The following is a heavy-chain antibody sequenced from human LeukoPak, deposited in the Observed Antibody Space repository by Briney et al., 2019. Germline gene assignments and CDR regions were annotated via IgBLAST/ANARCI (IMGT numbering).Heavy chain of an antibody. Sequence: ASVKVSCKVSGYILTELSMHWVRQAPGKGLEWMGGFDPEDGETIYAQKFQGRVTMTEDTSTDTAYMELSSLRSEDTAVYYCATVTFERGYSYGFDYWGQGTLVTVSS. CDR1: GYILTELS. CDR2: FDPEDGET. J-gene: IGHJ4*02. V-gene: IGHV1-24*01. CDR3: ATVTFERGYSYGFDY. D-gene: IGHD5-18*01.